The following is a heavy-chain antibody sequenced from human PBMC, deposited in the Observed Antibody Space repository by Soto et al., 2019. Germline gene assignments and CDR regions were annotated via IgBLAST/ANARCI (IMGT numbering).Heavy chain of an antibody. Sequence: XSVKVSCKASVYTFTGYYMHWVRQAPGQGLEWMGWINPNSGGTNYAQKFQGRVTMTRDTSISTAYMELSRLRSDDTAVYYCATTYNWNYDYYYYGMDVWGQGTTVTVSS. D-gene: IGHD1-7*01. V-gene: IGHV1-2*02. CDR2: INPNSGGT. J-gene: IGHJ6*02. CDR1: VYTFTGYY. CDR3: ATTYNWNYDYYYYGMDV.